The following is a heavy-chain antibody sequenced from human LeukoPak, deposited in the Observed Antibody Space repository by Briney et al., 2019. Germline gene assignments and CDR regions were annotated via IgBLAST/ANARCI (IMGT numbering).Heavy chain of an antibody. CDR3: AKSFGYSRSWFDN. CDR2: ISGNGGGT. J-gene: IGHJ4*02. CDR1: GFTVSSNY. D-gene: IGHD6-13*01. V-gene: IGHV3-23*01. Sequence: GGSLRLSCAASGFTVSSNYMTWVRQAPGKGLEWVSGISGNGGGTYYADSVKGRFTISRDNSKNTLYLQMNSLRVGDTAVYYCAKSFGYSRSWFDNWGQGALVTVSS.